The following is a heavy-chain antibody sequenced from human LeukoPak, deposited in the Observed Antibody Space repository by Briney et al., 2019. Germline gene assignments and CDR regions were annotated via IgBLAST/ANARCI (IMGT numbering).Heavy chain of an antibody. CDR2: IKSKTDGGTA. CDR3: TAHRGYCSGGSCMGY. J-gene: IGHJ4*02. D-gene: IGHD2-15*01. V-gene: IGHV3-15*01. Sequence: RGGSLRLSCAASGFTFSHAWMSWVRQAPGEGLEWVGRIKSKTDGGTADYAAPVKGRFTISRDDSKNTLYLQMNSLKTEDTAVYYCTAHRGYCSGGSCMGYWGQGTLVTVSS. CDR1: GFTFSHAW.